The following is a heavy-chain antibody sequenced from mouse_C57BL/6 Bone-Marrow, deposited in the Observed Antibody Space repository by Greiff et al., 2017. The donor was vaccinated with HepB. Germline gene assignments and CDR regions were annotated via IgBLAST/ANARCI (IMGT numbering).Heavy chain of an antibody. J-gene: IGHJ1*03. D-gene: IGHD4-1*02. CDR1: GFTFSSYG. V-gene: IGHV5-6*02. Sequence: DVKLVESGGDLVKPGGSLKLSCAASGFTFSSYGMSWVRQTPDKRLEWVATISSGGSYTYYPDSVKGRFTISRDNAKNTLYLQMSSLKSEDTAMYYCARSPQLGRVYFDVWGTGTTVTVSS. CDR3: ARSPQLGRVYFDV. CDR2: ISSGGSYT.